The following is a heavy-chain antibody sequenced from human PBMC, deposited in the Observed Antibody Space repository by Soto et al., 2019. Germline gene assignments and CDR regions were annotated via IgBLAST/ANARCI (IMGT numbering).Heavy chain of an antibody. Sequence: GGSLRLSCAASGFTFSSYAMSWVRQAPGKGLEWVSAISGSGGSTYYADSVKGRFTISRDNSKNTLYLQMNSLRAEDTAVYYCARDLYCSGGSCYTGYWGQGTLVTVSS. CDR1: GFTFSSYA. D-gene: IGHD2-15*01. CDR3: ARDLYCSGGSCYTGY. CDR2: ISGSGGST. J-gene: IGHJ4*02. V-gene: IGHV3-23*01.